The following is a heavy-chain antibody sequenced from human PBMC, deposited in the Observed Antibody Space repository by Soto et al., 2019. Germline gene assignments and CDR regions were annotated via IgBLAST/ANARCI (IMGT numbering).Heavy chain of an antibody. CDR1: GFTFSSYW. CDR2: VKSAEAYT. CDR3: AREGASLF. J-gene: IGHJ4*02. Sequence: EVQLVESGGGLVQPGGSLRLSCAASGFTFSSYWMHWVRQAPGKGLVWVARVKSAEAYTAYADPVKGRFSISRDNAKNMLYLQMDSLRVEDTAVYYCAREGASLFWGQGTPVTVSS. V-gene: IGHV3-74*01.